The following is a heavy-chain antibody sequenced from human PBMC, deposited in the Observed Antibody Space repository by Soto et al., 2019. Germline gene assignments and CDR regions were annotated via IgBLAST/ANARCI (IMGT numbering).Heavy chain of an antibody. CDR1: GFRFFNYA. Sequence: EVQLLESGGGLVQPGGSLRLSCAASGFRFFNYAMNWVRQAPGKGLEWVSGLSGSGTSTYYSDSVKGRFTISRDNSRDTLFLQMNSLTADDTAVYYCANATTNGGWFNPCDSWGQGALVTVSS. J-gene: IGHJ4*02. CDR3: ANATTNGGWFNPCDS. V-gene: IGHV3-23*01. D-gene: IGHD6-19*01. CDR2: LSGSGTST.